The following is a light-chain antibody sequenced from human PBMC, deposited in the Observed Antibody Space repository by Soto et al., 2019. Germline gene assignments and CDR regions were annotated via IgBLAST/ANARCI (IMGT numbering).Light chain of an antibody. CDR3: QHSYSTPFS. V-gene: IGKV1-39*01. J-gene: IGKJ3*01. Sequence: DIQMTQSPSSLSASVGDRVTITCRASQNIAFYLNWYQQKPVRAPQLLIYSASSLQSAVPSRFSGSGSGTDFTLTINSLQPDDFATDYCQHSYSTPFSFGPGTRVDIK. CDR2: SAS. CDR1: QNIAFY.